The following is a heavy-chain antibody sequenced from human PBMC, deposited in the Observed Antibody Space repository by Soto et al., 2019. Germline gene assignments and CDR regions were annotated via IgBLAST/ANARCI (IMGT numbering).Heavy chain of an antibody. CDR3: ARDKLGDYVWGCYRPKYFDY. V-gene: IGHV3-11*06. CDR2: ISSSSSYT. J-gene: IGHJ4*02. Sequence: QVQLVESGGGLVQPGGSLRLSCAASGFTFSDYYMSWVRQAPGKGLEWVSYISSSSSYTNYADSVKGRFTISRDNAKNSLHLQMNSLRAEDTAVYYCARDKLGDYVWGCYRPKYFDYWGQGTLVTVSS. CDR1: GFTFSDYY. D-gene: IGHD3-16*02.